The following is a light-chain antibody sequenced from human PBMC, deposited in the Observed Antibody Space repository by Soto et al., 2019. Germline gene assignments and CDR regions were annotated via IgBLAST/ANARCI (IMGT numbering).Light chain of an antibody. V-gene: IGKV1-5*03. CDR1: QSPNSW. CDR2: EAA. Sequence: DIQITQSPSTLSASVGDRVTITCRASQSPNSWLSWYQHKPGKAPKRLIHEAAILASGVPSRFSGSDSGAEFTLTISSLQRDDFATYYCKHYVCYSGMFGQGTKVDIQ. J-gene: IGKJ1*01. CDR3: KHYVCYSGM.